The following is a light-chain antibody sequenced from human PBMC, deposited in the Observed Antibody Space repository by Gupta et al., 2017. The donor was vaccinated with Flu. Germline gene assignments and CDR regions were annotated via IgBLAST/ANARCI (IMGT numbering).Light chain of an antibody. J-gene: IGKJ2*01. CDR3: QQLNSYSYT. CDR1: QDISNQ. CDR2: AAS. Sequence: IQLTQSPSFLSASVGDRVTITCPASQDISNQLAWYQQKPGKAPKLLIHAASTLQGEVPSRFSGSGSATDFTLIISILHPEDFATYCCQQLNSYSYTFGQGTKLEIK. V-gene: IGKV1-9*01.